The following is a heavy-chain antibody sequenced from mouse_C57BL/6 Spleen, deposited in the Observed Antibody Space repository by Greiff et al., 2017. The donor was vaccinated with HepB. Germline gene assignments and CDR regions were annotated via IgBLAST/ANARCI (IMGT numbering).Heavy chain of an antibody. J-gene: IGHJ4*01. CDR3: ASPYDYGAMDY. CDR2: IWSGGST. D-gene: IGHD2-4*01. Sequence: QVQLKESGPGLVQPSQSLSITCTVSGFSLTSYGVHWVRQSPGKGLEWLGVIWSGGSTDYNAAFISRLSISKDNSKSQVFFKMNSLQADDTAIYYCASPYDYGAMDYWGQGTSVTVSS. CDR1: GFSLTSYG. V-gene: IGHV2-2*01.